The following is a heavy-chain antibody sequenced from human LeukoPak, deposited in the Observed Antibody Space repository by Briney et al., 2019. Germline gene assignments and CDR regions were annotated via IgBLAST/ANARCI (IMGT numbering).Heavy chain of an antibody. CDR2: IYYSGTT. CDR1: NGSISNYY. D-gene: IGHD2-8*01. J-gene: IGHJ3*02. V-gene: IGHV4-59*01. CDR3: ARDRGIVLHAFDI. Sequence: PSETLSLTCTVSNGSISNYYWSWIRQSPGKGLEWIGYIYYSGTTNYNPSLKSRVAISVDTSKNQFSLKLSAVTAADTAVYYCARDRGIVLHAFDIWGQGTVVTVSS.